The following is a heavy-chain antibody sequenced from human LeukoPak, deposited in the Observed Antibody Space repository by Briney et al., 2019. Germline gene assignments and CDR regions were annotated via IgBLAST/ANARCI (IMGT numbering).Heavy chain of an antibody. V-gene: IGHV3-23*01. CDR1: GFTFSSYA. CDR3: AKASYYDILTGYYNPFDY. Sequence: PGGSLRLSCAASGFTFSSYAMSWVRQAPGKGLEWASAISGSGGSTYYADSVKGRFTISRDNSKNTLYLQMNSLRAEDTAVYYCAKASYYDILTGYYNPFDYWGQGTLVTVSS. CDR2: ISGSGGST. J-gene: IGHJ4*02. D-gene: IGHD3-9*01.